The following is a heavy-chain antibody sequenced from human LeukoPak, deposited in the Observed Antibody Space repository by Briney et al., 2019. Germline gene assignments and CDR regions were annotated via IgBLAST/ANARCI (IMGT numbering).Heavy chain of an antibody. J-gene: IGHJ4*02. V-gene: IGHV3-48*01. CDR2: ISSSSSTI. D-gene: IGHD6-19*01. CDR3: ARSSYSSGWSYFDY. CDR1: GFTFSSYS. Sequence: GGSLRLSCAASGFTFSSYSMNWVRQAPGKGLEWVSYISSSSSTIYYADSVKGRFTISRDNAKNSLYLQMNSLRAEDTAVYYCARSSYSSGWSYFDYWGQGTLVTVSS.